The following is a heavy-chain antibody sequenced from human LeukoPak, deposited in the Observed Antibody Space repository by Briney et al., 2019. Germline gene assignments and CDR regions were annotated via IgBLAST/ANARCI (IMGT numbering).Heavy chain of an antibody. CDR1: GFTFSDYY. J-gene: IGHJ5*02. CDR3: ARDYEPLVGVHRWGDWFDP. V-gene: IGHV3-11*01. Sequence: GGSLRLSCAASGFTFSDYYMSWIRQAPGKGLEWVSYISSSGSTIYYADSVKGRFTISRDNAKNSLYLQMNSLRAEDTAVYYCARDYEPLVGVHRWGDWFDPWGQGTLVTVSS. CDR2: ISSSGSTI. D-gene: IGHD1-26*01.